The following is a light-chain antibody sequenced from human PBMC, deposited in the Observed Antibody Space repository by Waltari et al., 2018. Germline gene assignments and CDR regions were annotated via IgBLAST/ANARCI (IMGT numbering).Light chain of an antibody. V-gene: IGLV2-14*03. Sequence: QSALTQPASMSGSPGQSITISCTGTSSDIGGYNYVSWYQQHPGKGPKLMIYDVNNRPSGVSNRFSGSKSGNTASLTISGLQAEDEADYYCSSYTSTSTYVFGGGTKVTVL. CDR1: SSDIGGYNY. J-gene: IGLJ1*01. CDR2: DVN. CDR3: SSYTSTSTYV.